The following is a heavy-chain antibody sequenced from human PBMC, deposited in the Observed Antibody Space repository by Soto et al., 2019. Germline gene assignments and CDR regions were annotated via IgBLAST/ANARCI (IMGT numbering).Heavy chain of an antibody. CDR2: IYSGGST. CDR3: ARYYDILTGHFLGY. D-gene: IGHD3-9*01. Sequence: EVQLVESGGGLVQPGGSLRLSCAASGFTVRSNYMSWVRQAPGKGLEWVSIIYSGGSTYYADSVKGRFTMSRDNFKNTLLLQMHSLRAEDTAVYYFARYYDILTGHFLGYWGQGTLVTVSS. CDR1: GFTVRSNY. J-gene: IGHJ4*02. V-gene: IGHV3-66*01.